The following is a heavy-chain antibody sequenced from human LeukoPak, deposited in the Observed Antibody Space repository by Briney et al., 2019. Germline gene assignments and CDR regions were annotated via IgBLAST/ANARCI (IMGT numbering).Heavy chain of an antibody. CDR2: INRNGGKT. V-gene: IGHV3-20*04. J-gene: IGHJ4*02. CDR1: GFTFDDYG. Sequence: GGSLRLSCAASGFTFDDYGVNWVRQAPGKGLEWVSSINRNGGKTDYADSVKGRFTISRDNAKNSLFLQMNSLRADDTAFYYCARGWTGDPAPYFFDHWGQGTLVTVSS. D-gene: IGHD3/OR15-3a*01. CDR3: ARGWTGDPAPYFFDH.